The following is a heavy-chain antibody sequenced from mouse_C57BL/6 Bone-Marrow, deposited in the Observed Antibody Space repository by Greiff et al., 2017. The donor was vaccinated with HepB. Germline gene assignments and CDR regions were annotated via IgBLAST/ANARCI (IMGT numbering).Heavy chain of an antibody. CDR1: GYAFSSSW. V-gene: IGHV1-82*01. D-gene: IGHD1-1*01. Sequence: QVQLKESGPELVKPGASVKISCKASGYAFSSSWMNWVKQRPGKGLEWIGRIYPGDGDTNYNGKFKGKATLTADKSSSTAYMQLSSLTSEDSAVYFCARCVTTVVASYYFDYWGQGTTLTVSS. CDR3: ARCVTTVVASYYFDY. CDR2: IYPGDGDT. J-gene: IGHJ2*01.